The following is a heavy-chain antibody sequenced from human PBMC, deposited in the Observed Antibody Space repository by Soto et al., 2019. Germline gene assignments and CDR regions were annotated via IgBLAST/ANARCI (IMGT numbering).Heavy chain of an antibody. CDR3: VRGDPGACSSTSCRDAFDL. Sequence: QVQLQESGPGLVKPSQTLSLTCTVSGGSISSGDYYWNWIRQPPGKCLEWIGSIYYSGSTYYSPSLKSRVTLSVGKSKNQYALKLSSVTAADTAVYYCVRGDPGACSSTSCRDAFDLWGRGTMVAVSS. CDR2: IYYSGST. D-gene: IGHD2-2*01. V-gene: IGHV4-30-4*01. CDR1: GGSISSGDYY. J-gene: IGHJ3*01.